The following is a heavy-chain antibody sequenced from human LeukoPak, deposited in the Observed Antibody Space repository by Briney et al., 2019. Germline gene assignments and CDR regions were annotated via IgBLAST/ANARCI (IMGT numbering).Heavy chain of an antibody. CDR1: GFTFSNYA. CDR2: ITGGGSGI. J-gene: IGHJ4*02. V-gene: IGHV3-23*01. CDR3: AKWGDYDVLTGYYVSDY. D-gene: IGHD3-9*01. Sequence: GGSLRLSCAASGFTFSNYAMSWVRQAPGRGLEWVSAITGGGSGIYYADSMKSRFTISRDNSKNTLYLQIDSLRAEDTAVYYCAKWGDYDVLTGYYVSDYWGQGTLVTVSS.